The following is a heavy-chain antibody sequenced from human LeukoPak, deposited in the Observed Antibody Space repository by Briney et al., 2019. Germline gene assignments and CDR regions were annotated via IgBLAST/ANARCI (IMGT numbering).Heavy chain of an antibody. Sequence: GGSLRLSCVASGFTFSSYWMHWVRQAPGKGLVGVAQIHSDGSSTSYADSVKGRFTISRDNAKNTLYLQMNSLRAEDTAVYYCARDLVVADMTYFDLWGRGTLVTVSS. CDR1: GFTFSSYW. V-gene: IGHV3-74*01. CDR3: ARDLVVADMTYFDL. CDR2: IHSDGSST. J-gene: IGHJ2*01. D-gene: IGHD2-15*01.